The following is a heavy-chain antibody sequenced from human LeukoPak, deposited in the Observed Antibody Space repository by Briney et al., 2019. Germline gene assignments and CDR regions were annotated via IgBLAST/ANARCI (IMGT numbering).Heavy chain of an antibody. J-gene: IGHJ4*02. V-gene: IGHV1-18*04. CDR3: AREYSSGSSSDY. CDR2: ISAYNGNT. Sequence: ASVKVSCKASGYTFTSYGISWVRQAPGQGREGMGWISAYNGNTNYAQKLQGRVTTTTDTSTSTAYMELRSLRSDDTAVYYCAREYSSGSSSDYWGQGTLVTVSS. CDR1: GYTFTSYG. D-gene: IGHD6-19*01.